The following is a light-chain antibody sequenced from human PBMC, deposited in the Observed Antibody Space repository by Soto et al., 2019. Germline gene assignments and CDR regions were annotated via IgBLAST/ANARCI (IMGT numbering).Light chain of an antibody. CDR2: DAS. CDR1: QSISNH. CDR3: QQYNSYSIT. Sequence: DIQMTQSPSTLSGSVGDRVTITCRASQSISNHLNWYQQKPGKAPKLLIYDASSLESGVPSRFSGSGSGTEFTLTISSLQPDDFATYYCQQYNSYSITFGQGTRLEIK. J-gene: IGKJ5*01. V-gene: IGKV1-5*01.